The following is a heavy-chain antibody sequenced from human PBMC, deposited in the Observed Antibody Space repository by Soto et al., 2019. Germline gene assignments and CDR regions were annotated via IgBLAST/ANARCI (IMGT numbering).Heavy chain of an antibody. CDR1: GFTFSSYA. V-gene: IGHV3-23*01. CDR3: AKCHGGYDFWSGYSYYFGY. D-gene: IGHD3-3*01. Sequence: GGSLRLSCAASGFTFSSYAMSWVRQAPGKGLEWVSAISGSGGSTYYADSVKGRFTISRDNSKNTLYLQMNSLRAEDTAVYYCAKCHGGYDFWSGYSYYFGYWGQGTLVTVSS. CDR2: ISGSGGST. J-gene: IGHJ4*02.